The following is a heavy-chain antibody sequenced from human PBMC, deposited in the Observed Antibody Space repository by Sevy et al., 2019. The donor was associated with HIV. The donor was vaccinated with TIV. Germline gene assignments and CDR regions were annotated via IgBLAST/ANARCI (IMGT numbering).Heavy chain of an antibody. CDR1: GYSISSGYY. CDR3: AREAVAGKATDY. J-gene: IGHJ4*02. V-gene: IGHV4-38-2*02. D-gene: IGHD6-19*01. CDR2: IYHSGST. Sequence: SETLSLTCTVSGYSISSGYYWGWIRQPPGKGLGWIGSIYHSGSTYYNPSLKSRVTISVDTSKNQFSLKLSSVTAADTAVYYCAREAVAGKATDYWGQGTLVTVSS.